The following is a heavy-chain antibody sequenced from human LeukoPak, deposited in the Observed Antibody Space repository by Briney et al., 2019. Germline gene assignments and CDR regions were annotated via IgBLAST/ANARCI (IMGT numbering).Heavy chain of an antibody. CDR3: ARDGRFPPEVLPRYFDY. D-gene: IGHD1-26*01. CDR2: IYYSGST. V-gene: IGHV4-39*07. Sequence: PSETLSLTCTVSGGSVSSGSYYWGWIRQPPGKGLEWIGSIYYSGSTYYNPSLKSRVTISVETSKNQFSLKLSSVTAADTAVYYCARDGRFPPEVLPRYFDYWGQGTLVTVSS. CDR1: GGSVSSGSYY. J-gene: IGHJ4*02.